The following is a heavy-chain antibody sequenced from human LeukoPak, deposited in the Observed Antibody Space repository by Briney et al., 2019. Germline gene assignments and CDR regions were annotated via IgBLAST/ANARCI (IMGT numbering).Heavy chain of an antibody. J-gene: IGHJ4*02. CDR2: ISGSGGGT. CDR1: GFTFSGYA. V-gene: IGHV3-23*01. CDR3: AKDRVEEQKLVGEFEY. Sequence: GGSLRLSCAASGFTFSGYAMSWVRQAPGKGLEWVSAISGSGGGTYYAESVKGRVTISRDNSKSTLYLQMNSLRAEDTAVYYCAKDRVEEQKLVGEFEYWGQGTLVTVSS. D-gene: IGHD6-13*01.